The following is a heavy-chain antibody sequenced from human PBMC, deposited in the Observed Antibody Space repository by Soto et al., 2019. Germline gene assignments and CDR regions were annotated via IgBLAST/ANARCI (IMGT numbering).Heavy chain of an antibody. V-gene: IGHV1-18*01. J-gene: IGHJ4*02. CDR1: GYTFTNYG. CDR2: ISPYNGNT. D-gene: IGHD1-26*01. Sequence: GASVKVSCKASGYTFTNYGLTWVRQAPGQGLEWMGWISPYNGNTNYAQNLQGRVTMTTDTSTSTAYMELRSLRSDDTAVYYCARVQSTGATYNTHFDYWGQGTLVTVSS. CDR3: ARVQSTGATYNTHFDY.